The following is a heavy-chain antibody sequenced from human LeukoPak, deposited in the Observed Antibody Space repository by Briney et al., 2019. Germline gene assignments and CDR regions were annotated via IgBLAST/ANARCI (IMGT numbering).Heavy chain of an antibody. Sequence: GGSLRLSCASSGFTFSSYGMHWVRQASGKGLVWVSRISSDGSSTSYADSVKGRFTISRDNAKNTLYLQMNSLRAEDSAVYYCAKTAYSGCALGFWGQGTLVTVSS. V-gene: IGHV3-74*01. J-gene: IGHJ4*02. D-gene: IGHD5-12*01. CDR3: AKTAYSGCALGF. CDR2: ISSDGSST. CDR1: GFTFSSYG.